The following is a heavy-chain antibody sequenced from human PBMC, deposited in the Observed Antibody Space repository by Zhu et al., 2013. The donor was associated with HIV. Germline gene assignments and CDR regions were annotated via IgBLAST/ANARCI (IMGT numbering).Heavy chain of an antibody. Sequence: QVQLVRVWAEVKKPGSSVRSLQGSEHLSSYAISWVRQAPGQGLEWMGGIIPIFGTANYAQKFQGRVTITADESTSTAYMELSSLRSEDTAVYYCALAGDTAMATGYWGQGTLVTVSS. D-gene: IGHD5-18*01. CDR1: EHLSSYA. CDR2: IIPIFGTA. J-gene: IGHJ4*02. CDR3: ALAGDTAMATGY. V-gene: IGHV1-69*01.